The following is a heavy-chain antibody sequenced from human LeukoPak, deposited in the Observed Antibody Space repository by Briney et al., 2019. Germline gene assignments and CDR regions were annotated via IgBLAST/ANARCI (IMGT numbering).Heavy chain of an antibody. Sequence: ASVKVSCKASGYTFTSDGISWVRQAPGQGLEWMGWISAYNGNTNYAQKLQGRVTMTTDTSTSTAYMELRSLRSDDTAVYYCARDRPIQLWSNNWFDPWGQGTLVTVSS. CDR3: ARDRPIQLWSNNWFDP. V-gene: IGHV1-18*01. D-gene: IGHD5-18*01. J-gene: IGHJ5*02. CDR2: ISAYNGNT. CDR1: GYTFTSDG.